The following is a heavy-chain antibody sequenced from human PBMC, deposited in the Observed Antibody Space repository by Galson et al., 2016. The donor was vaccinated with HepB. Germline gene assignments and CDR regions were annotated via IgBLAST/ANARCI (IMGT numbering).Heavy chain of an antibody. CDR1: GFTFSSYA. CDR3: ARHQKKSDCSSTSCYYYYMDV. CDR2: ISYDGGNK. Sequence: SLRLSCAASGFTFSSYAMHWVRQAPGKGLEWVAVISYDGGNKYYADSVKGRFTISRDNSKNTLYLQMNSLRAEDTAVYYCARHQKKSDCSSTSCYYYYMDVWGKGTTVTVSS. J-gene: IGHJ6*03. D-gene: IGHD2-2*01. V-gene: IGHV3-30-3*01.